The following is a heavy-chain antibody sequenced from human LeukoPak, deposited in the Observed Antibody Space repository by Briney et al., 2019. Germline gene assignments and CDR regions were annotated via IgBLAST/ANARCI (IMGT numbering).Heavy chain of an antibody. CDR1: GGSISSYY. D-gene: IGHD6-13*01. CDR2: IYYSGST. V-gene: IGHV4-59*01. Sequence: PSETLSLTCTVSGGSISSYYWSWIRQPPGKGLEWIGYIYYSGSTNYNPSLKSRVTISVDTSKNQFSLKLSSVTAADTAVYYCARSGSSRLFFDYWGQGTLVTVSS. CDR3: ARSGSSRLFFDY. J-gene: IGHJ4*02.